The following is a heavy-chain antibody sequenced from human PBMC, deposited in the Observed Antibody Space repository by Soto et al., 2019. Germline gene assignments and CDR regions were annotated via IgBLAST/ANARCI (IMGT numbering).Heavy chain of an antibody. D-gene: IGHD6-13*01. Sequence: GGSLRLSCATSGFTSRSYAMSWVRQAPGKGLEWVSTITSSGGDTFYAGSVKGRFTISRDNSKSTLSLQINSLKAEDTAIYYCAKGNGAAGGRGAYFHSWGRGTLVTVSS. J-gene: IGHJ4*02. CDR1: GFTSRSYA. CDR2: ITSSGGDT. CDR3: AKGNGAAGGRGAYFHS. V-gene: IGHV3-23*01.